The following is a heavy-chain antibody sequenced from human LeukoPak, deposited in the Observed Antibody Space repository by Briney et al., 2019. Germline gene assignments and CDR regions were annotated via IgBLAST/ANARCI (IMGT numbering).Heavy chain of an antibody. CDR3: AKDPGGIQLWFDY. CDR1: GFTFSSYA. Sequence: GGSLRLSCAASGFTFSSYAMSGVRQAPGKGLEWVAAISGSGGSTYYADSVKGRFTISRDNSKNTLYLQMNSLRAEDTAVYYCAKDPGGIQLWFDYWGQGTLVTVSS. J-gene: IGHJ4*02. D-gene: IGHD5-18*01. CDR2: ISGSGGST. V-gene: IGHV3-23*01.